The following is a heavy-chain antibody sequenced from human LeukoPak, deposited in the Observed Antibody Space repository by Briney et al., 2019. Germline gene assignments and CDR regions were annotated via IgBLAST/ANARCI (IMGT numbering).Heavy chain of an antibody. D-gene: IGHD6-6*01. V-gene: IGHV3-30*02. CDR3: AKRALDLYSSSSDYFDY. CDR1: GFTFSSYG. Sequence: GGSLRLSCAASGFTFSSYGMHWVRQAPGKGLEWVAFIRYDGSNKYYADSVKGRFTISRDNSKNTLYLQMNSLRAEDTAVYYCAKRALDLYSSSSDYFDYWGQGTLVTVSS. J-gene: IGHJ4*02. CDR2: IRYDGSNK.